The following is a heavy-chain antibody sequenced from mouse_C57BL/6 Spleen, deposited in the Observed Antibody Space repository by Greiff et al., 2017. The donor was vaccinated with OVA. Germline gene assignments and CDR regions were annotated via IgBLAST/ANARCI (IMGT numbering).Heavy chain of an antibody. J-gene: IGHJ2*01. D-gene: IGHD2-3*01. V-gene: IGHV1-63*01. CDR3: ARGYDGYYFDY. Sequence: QVQLQQSGAELVRPGTSVKMSCKASGYTFTNYWIGWAKQRPGHGLEWIGDIYPGGGYTNYNEKFKGKATLTADKSSSTAYMQFISLTSEDAAIYYCARGYDGYYFDYWGQGTTLTVSS. CDR1: GYTFTNYW. CDR2: IYPGGGYT.